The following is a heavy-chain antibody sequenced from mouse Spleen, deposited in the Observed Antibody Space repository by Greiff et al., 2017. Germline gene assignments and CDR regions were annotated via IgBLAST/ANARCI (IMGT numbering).Heavy chain of an antibody. CDR1: GYTFTDYY. J-gene: IGHJ1*01. D-gene: IGHD2-1*01. Sequence: EVQLQQSGPELVKPGASVKISCKASGYTFTDYYMNWVKQSHGKSLEWIGDINPNNSGTSYNQKFKGKATLTVDKSSSTAYMELRSLTSEDSAVYYCARVYYGNYGWYFDVWGAGTTVTVSS. CDR3: ARVYYGNYGWYFDV. CDR2: INPNNSGT. V-gene: IGHV1-26*01.